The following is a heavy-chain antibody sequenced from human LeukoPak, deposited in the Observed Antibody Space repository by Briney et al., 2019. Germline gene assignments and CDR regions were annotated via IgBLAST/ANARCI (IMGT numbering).Heavy chain of an antibody. CDR2: IKQDGSTK. J-gene: IGHJ4*02. CDR3: TRDTIGSLDY. Sequence: GGSLRLSCAASGFTFANSWLAWVRQAPGKGLEWVANIKQDGSTKHYADSLKGRFTISRDNPKNSLFLQMNNLRADDTAIYYWTRDTIGSLDYWGQGILVTVAS. CDR1: GFTFANSW. V-gene: IGHV3-7*01. D-gene: IGHD1-26*01.